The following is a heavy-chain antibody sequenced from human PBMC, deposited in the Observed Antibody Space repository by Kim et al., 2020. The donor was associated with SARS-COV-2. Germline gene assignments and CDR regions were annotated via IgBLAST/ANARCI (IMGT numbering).Heavy chain of an antibody. D-gene: IGHD5-18*01. V-gene: IGHV3-30*18. J-gene: IGHJ6*02. CDR1: GFTFSSYG. CDR3: AKKGYGYLLWSEGMDV. Sequence: GGSLRLSCAASGFTFSSYGMHWVRQAPGKGLEWVAVISYDGSNKYYADSVKGRFTISRDNSKNTLYLQMNSLRAEDTAVYYCAKKGYGYLLWSEGMDVWGQGTTVTVSS. CDR2: ISYDGSNK.